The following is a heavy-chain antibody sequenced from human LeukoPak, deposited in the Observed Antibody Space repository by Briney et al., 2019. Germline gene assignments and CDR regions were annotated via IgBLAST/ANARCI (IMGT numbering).Heavy chain of an antibody. CDR2: IYISGST. D-gene: IGHD3-3*01. J-gene: IGHJ6*03. Sequence: SETLSLTCTVSGGSISSGSYYWGWIRQPAGTGLEWIGRIYISGSTNYNPSLKSRVTISVDTSKNRFSLKLRSVTPADTDVYYCAREASGWLLSPYYYYYMDVWGKGTTVTVSS. V-gene: IGHV4-61*02. CDR1: GGSISSGSYY. CDR3: AREASGWLLSPYYYYYMDV.